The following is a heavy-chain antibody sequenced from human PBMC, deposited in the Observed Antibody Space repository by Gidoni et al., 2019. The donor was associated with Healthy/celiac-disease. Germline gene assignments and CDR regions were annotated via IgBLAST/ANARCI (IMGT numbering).Heavy chain of an antibody. J-gene: IGHJ4*02. CDR1: GYTFTGYY. D-gene: IGHD1-26*01. V-gene: IGHV1-2*06. Sequence: QVQLVQSEAEVTKPGASVQVSCKASGYTFTGYYMHWVRQAPGQGLEWMGRINPNSGGTNYAQKFQGRVTMTRDTSISTAYMELSRLRSDDTAVYYCAREKRGGSSLRAFDYWGQGTLVTVSS. CDR2: INPNSGGT. CDR3: AREKRGGSSLRAFDY.